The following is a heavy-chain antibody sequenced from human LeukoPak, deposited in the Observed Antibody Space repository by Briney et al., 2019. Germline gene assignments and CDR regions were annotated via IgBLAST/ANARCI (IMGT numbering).Heavy chain of an antibody. CDR1: GFPFSTNA. CDR2: ISFDGSSD. Sequence: GGSLRLSCAASGFPFSTNAMHWVRQTPGKGLEWMAVISFDGSSDTYADPVEGRFTISRDNSKNTLYLQMNSLRAEDTAVYYCARDLGSGGDRWGQGTLVTVSS. CDR3: ARDLGSGGDR. J-gene: IGHJ4*02. D-gene: IGHD3-10*01. V-gene: IGHV3-30*14.